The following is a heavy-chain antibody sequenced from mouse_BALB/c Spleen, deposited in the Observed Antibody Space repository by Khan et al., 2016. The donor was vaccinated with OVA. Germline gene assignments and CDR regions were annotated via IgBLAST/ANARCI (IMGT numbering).Heavy chain of an antibody. Sequence: QVQLQQSGAELARPGASVKMSCKASGYTFTSYTIHWIKLRPGQGLEWIGYINPSNGYTNYNQKFRDKATLTADTSSTTAYMQLSSLTSDDSAVYNCVRDGAYHRNDGWFAYWGQGTLVTVSA. CDR1: GYTFTSYT. CDR2: INPSNGYT. J-gene: IGHJ3*01. CDR3: VRDGAYHRNDGWFAY. D-gene: IGHD2-14*01. V-gene: IGHV1-4*01.